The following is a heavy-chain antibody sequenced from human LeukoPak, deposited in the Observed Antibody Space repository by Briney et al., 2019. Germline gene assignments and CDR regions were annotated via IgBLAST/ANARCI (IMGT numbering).Heavy chain of an antibody. D-gene: IGHD5-24*01. V-gene: IGHV3-21*01. CDR1: GFTFSSYA. CDR3: ARGENNYGYYYFDY. CDR2: ISRSSNYI. J-gene: IGHJ4*02. Sequence: GGSLRLSCAASGFTFSSYAMSWVRQAPGKGLDWVSSISRSSNYIYYADSVKGRFTISRDNAKNSLYLQINSLRAEDTSVYYCARGENNYGYYYFDYWGQGTLVTVSS.